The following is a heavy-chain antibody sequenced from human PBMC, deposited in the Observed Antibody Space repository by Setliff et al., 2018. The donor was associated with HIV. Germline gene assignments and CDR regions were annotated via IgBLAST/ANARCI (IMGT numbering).Heavy chain of an antibody. D-gene: IGHD3-10*01. CDR1: GYTFTGYY. J-gene: IGHJ4*02. V-gene: IGHV1-2*06. CDR2: INPNSGGT. Sequence: ASVTVSFKASGYTFTGYYMHWVRQAPGQGLEWMGRINPNSGGTNYTQKFQGRVTMTRDTSISTAYMEMSRLRSDDTAGYYCAREEDTKGRITMVRGVINYWGQGTLVTVSS. CDR3: AREEDTKGRITMVRGVINY.